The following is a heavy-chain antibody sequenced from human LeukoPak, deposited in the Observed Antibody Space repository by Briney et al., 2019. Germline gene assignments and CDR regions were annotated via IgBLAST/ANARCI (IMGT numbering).Heavy chain of an antibody. Sequence: GGSLRLSCAASGFTLNSYSMHWVRQAPGKGLVWVSRIYGDGSDASYADSVKGRFTISRDNAKNTLYLEMNSLRAEDTAVYYCARRKTASGPYDHWGQGTLVTVSS. V-gene: IGHV3-74*01. CDR1: GFTLNSYS. CDR2: IYGDGSDA. D-gene: IGHD1-26*01. CDR3: ARRKTASGPYDH. J-gene: IGHJ4*02.